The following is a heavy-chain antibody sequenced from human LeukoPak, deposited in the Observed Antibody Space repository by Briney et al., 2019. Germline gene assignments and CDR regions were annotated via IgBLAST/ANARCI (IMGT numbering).Heavy chain of an antibody. D-gene: IGHD1-14*01. J-gene: IGHJ4*02. CDR2: IYHSGST. V-gene: IGHV4-38-2*02. CDR1: GYSISSGYY. CDR3: ARAPSIKTTGGHY. Sequence: SETLSLTCTVSGYSISSGYYWGWIRQPPGKGLEWIGSIYHSGSTYYNPSLKSRVTISVDTSKNQFSLKLSSVTAADTAVYYCARAPSIKTTGGHYWGQGTLVTVSP.